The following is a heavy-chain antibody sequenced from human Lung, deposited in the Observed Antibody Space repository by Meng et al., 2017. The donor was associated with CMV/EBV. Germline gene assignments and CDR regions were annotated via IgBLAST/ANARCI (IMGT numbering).Heavy chain of an antibody. D-gene: IGHD3-10*01. CDR2: IPHRGSS. CDR3: LRRSGGSV. Sequence: QGQLGESGPALGKPWETLSPTCAVSGDSITNHNWWAWVRQPPGKGLEWIGEIPHRGSSAYNPSLKSRVSMSIDKSKNQFSLKLTSVTAADTAVYHCLRRSGGSVWGQGTLVTVSS. J-gene: IGHJ1*01. V-gene: IGHV4-4*02. CDR1: GDSITNHNW.